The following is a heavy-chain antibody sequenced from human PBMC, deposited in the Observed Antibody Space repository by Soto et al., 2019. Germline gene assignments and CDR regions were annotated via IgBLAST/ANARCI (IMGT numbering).Heavy chain of an antibody. CDR3: ARDCMVTYYYYLMDV. CDR1: GGSVSSESHY. J-gene: IGHJ6*02. V-gene: IGHV4-61*01. CDR2: IYYTGST. D-gene: IGHD5-18*01. Sequence: SETLSLTCTVSGGSVSSESHYWSWIRQTPGKGLEWIGYIYYTGSTNYNPSLKGRVTMSVDTSRDQVSLKLSSVTAADTAVYYCARDCMVTYYYYLMDVWGQGTTVTVSS.